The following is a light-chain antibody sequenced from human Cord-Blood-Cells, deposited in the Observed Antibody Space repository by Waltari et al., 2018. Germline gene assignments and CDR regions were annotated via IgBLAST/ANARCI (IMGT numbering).Light chain of an antibody. V-gene: IGKV1-39*01. CDR1: QRISSY. CDR3: QQSYSTPLT. Sequence: DIQMTQSPSSLSASVGDRVTITCRASQRISSYLNWYQQKPGKAPKLLIYAASSFQSGVPARFSGSASVTDFTITISSLQPEDFATYYCQQSYSTPLTFGGGTKVEIK. CDR2: AAS. J-gene: IGKJ4*01.